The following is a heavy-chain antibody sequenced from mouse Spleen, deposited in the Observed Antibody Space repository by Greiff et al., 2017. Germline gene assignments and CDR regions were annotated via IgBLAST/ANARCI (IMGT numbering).Heavy chain of an antibody. CDR1: GFTFSSYA. Sequence: EVKLVESGGGLVKLGGSLKLSCAASGFTFSSYAMSWVRQTPEKRLEWVATISSGGGNTYYPDSVKGRFTISRDNAKNTLYLQMSSLKSEDTAMYYCARLGIYYYGSSWTTFDYWGQGTTLTVSS. J-gene: IGHJ2*01. D-gene: IGHD1-1*01. CDR3: ARLGIYYYGSSWTTFDY. CDR2: ISSGGGNT. V-gene: IGHV5-9*04.